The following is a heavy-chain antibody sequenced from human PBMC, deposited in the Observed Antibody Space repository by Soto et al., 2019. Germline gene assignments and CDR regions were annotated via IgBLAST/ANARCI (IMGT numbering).Heavy chain of an antibody. CDR3: VKGEYYYDSSGYYPFDY. CDR2: ISTNGGST. J-gene: IGHJ4*02. CDR1: GFTFSIYA. Sequence: PGGSPRLSSSAGGFTFSIYAMPWARQAPGKGLEYVSSISTNGGSTDYADSVKGRFTISRDNSKNTVYLQMSSLRVEDTAVYYCVKGEYYYDSSGYYPFDYWGQGT. D-gene: IGHD3-22*01. V-gene: IGHV3-64D*06.